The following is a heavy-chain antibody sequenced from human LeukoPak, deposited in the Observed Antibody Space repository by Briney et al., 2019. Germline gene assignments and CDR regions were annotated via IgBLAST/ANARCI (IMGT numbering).Heavy chain of an antibody. CDR2: ISSSSSYT. V-gene: IGHV3-11*06. D-gene: IGHD6-13*01. Sequence: PGGSLRLSCAASGFTFSDYYMSWIRQAPGKGLEWVSYISSSSSYTNYADSVKGRFTISRDNAKNSLYLQMNSLRAEDTAVYYCARRHSSSWCFDYWGQGTLVTVSS. CDR1: GFTFSDYY. J-gene: IGHJ4*02. CDR3: ARRHSSSWCFDY.